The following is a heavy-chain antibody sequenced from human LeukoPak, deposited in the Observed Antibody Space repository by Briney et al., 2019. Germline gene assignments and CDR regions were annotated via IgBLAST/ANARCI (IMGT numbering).Heavy chain of an antibody. D-gene: IGHD5-18*01. J-gene: IGHJ3*02. CDR1: GGSFSGYY. Sequence: KPSETLSLTCAVYGGSFSGYYWSWIRQPPGKGLEWIGEINHSGSTNYNPSLKSRVTISVDTSKNQFSLKLSPVTAADTAVYYCARRGYSYGRGAFDIWGQGTMATVSS. V-gene: IGHV4-34*01. CDR3: ARRGYSYGRGAFDI. CDR2: INHSGST.